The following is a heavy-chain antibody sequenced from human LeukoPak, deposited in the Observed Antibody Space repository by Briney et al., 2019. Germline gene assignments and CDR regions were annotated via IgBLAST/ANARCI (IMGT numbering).Heavy chain of an antibody. D-gene: IGHD3-16*01. CDR3: ARGLLDPINYGLSFDP. CDR2: INHSGST. CDR1: GGSFSNYF. Sequence: SETLSLTCAVYGGSFSNYFWSWIRQPPGKGLEWIGEINHSGSTNYNSSLKSLVAISVDTSKNQFSLKLSSVTAADTAVYYCARGLLDPINYGLSFDPWGQGTLVTVSS. V-gene: IGHV4-34*01. J-gene: IGHJ5*02.